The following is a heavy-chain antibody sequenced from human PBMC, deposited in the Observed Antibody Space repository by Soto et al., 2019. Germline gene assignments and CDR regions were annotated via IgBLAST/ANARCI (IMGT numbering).Heavy chain of an antibody. V-gene: IGHV3-48*02. CDR2: ISSSSNTL. J-gene: IGHJ6*02. D-gene: IGHD2-2*01. Sequence: GGSLRPSCAASGFTISPYNMIWVRQAPGKGLQWVSYISSSSNTLYYGDSVRGRFTISRDNAKNSLYLQMNSLRDEDTAVYYCARRPDATIKDISYYYALDVWGQGTTVTVSS. CDR1: GFTISPYN. CDR3: ARRPDATIKDISYYYALDV.